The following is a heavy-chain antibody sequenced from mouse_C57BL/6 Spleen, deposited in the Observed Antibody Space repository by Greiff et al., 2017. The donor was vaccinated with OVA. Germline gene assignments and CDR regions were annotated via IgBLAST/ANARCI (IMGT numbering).Heavy chain of an antibody. V-gene: IGHV5-17*01. D-gene: IGHD1-1*01. CDR2: ISSGSSTI. CDR1: GFTFSDYG. Sequence: EVHLVESGGGLVKPGGSLKLSCAASGFTFSDYGMHWVRQAPEKGLEWVAYISSGSSTIYYADTVKGRFTISRDNAKNTLFLQMTSLRSEDTAMYYCARDGRRYAMDYWGQGTSVTVSS. CDR3: ARDGRRYAMDY. J-gene: IGHJ4*01.